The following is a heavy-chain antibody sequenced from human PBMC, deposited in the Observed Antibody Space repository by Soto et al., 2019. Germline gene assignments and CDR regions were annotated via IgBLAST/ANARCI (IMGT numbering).Heavy chain of an antibody. CDR3: ARDTDIGVVIHYGMDV. D-gene: IGHD3-3*01. Sequence: SQTLSLTCAISGDSVSSNSAAWNWIRQSPSRGLEWLGRTYYRSKWYNDYAVSVKSRITINPDTSKNQFSLQLNSVTPEDTAVYYCARDTDIGVVIHYGMDVWGQGTTVTVSS. CDR2: TYYRSKWYN. V-gene: IGHV6-1*01. CDR1: GDSVSSNSAA. J-gene: IGHJ6*02.